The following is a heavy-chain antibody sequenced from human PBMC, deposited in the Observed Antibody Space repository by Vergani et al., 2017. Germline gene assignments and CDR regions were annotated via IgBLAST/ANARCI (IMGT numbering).Heavy chain of an antibody. J-gene: IGHJ6*02. Sequence: QVQLVQSGAEVKKPGSSVKVSCKASGGTFSSYAISWVRQAPGQGLEWMGRIIPIFGTVNYAQKFQGRVTITADESTSTAYMELSSLRSEDTAVYYCARSCSGGSCYLYYYYGMDVWGQGTTVTVSS. D-gene: IGHD2-15*01. CDR1: GGTFSSYA. V-gene: IGHV1-69*13. CDR3: ARSCSGGSCYLYYYYGMDV. CDR2: IIPIFGTV.